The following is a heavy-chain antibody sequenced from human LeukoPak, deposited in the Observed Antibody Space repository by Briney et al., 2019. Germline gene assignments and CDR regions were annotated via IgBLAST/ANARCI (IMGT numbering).Heavy chain of an antibody. CDR3: AREPSPGGYDSSGYYGIFDY. Sequence: GASVKVSCKASGYTFTSYDINWVRQATGQGLEWMGWMNPNSGNTGYAQKFQGRVTMTRNTSISTAYMELSSLRSEDTAVYYCAREPSPGGYDSSGYYGIFDYWGQGTLVTVSS. V-gene: IGHV1-8*01. CDR2: MNPNSGNT. D-gene: IGHD3-22*01. J-gene: IGHJ4*02. CDR1: GYTFTSYD.